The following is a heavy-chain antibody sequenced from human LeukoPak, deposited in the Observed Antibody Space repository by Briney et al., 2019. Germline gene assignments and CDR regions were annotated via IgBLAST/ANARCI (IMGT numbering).Heavy chain of an antibody. D-gene: IGHD3-22*01. CDR1: GFTFSRFG. Sequence: PGGSLRLSCAASGFTFSRFGMHWVRQAPGKGLEWVAVIWYDGSNKYYADSVKGRFTISRDNSKNTLYLEMNSLRAEDTAVYYCARDYYYDSSGYWDYDFDYWGQGTLVSVSS. J-gene: IGHJ4*02. CDR3: ARDYYYDSSGYWDYDFDY. V-gene: IGHV3-33*01. CDR2: IWYDGSNK.